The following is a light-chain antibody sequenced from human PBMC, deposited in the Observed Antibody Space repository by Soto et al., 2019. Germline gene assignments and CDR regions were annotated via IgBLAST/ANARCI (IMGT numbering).Light chain of an antibody. CDR3: QQCGRSPWT. V-gene: IGKV3-20*01. J-gene: IGKJ1*01. Sequence: EIVLTQSPGTLSLSPGERATLSCRASQSVSGSNLAWYQKKPGQAPRLLIYDASRRATGIPDRFSGSGSGTDFTLTISRLEPEDFAVYYCQQCGRSPWTFGQGTKVEIK. CDR1: QSVSGSN. CDR2: DAS.